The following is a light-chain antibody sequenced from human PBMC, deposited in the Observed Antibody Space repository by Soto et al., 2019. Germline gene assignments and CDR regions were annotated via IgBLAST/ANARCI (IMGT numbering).Light chain of an antibody. V-gene: IGKV3-15*01. J-gene: IGKJ1*01. Sequence: EIVMTQSPATLSVSPWERVTLSCRASQSVSSNLAWYQQKPGQAPRLLIYGASTRATGIPARFSGSGSGTEFTLTISSLQSEDFAVYYCQQYNNWPSWTFGQGTKVDIK. CDR2: GAS. CDR1: QSVSSN. CDR3: QQYNNWPSWT.